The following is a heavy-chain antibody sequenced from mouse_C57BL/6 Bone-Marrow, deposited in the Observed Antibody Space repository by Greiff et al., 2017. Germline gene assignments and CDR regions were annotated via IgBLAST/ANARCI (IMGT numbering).Heavy chain of an antibody. D-gene: IGHD2-4*01. CDR2: INPSTGGT. Sequence: VQLKQSGPELVKPGASVKISCKASGYSFTGYYMHWVKQSPEKSLEWIGEINPSTGGTTYNQKFKAKATLTVNKSSSTAYMQLKSLTSEDSAVYYGARSGDDYDDYAMDYWGQGNSVTVSA. J-gene: IGHJ4*01. CDR1: GYSFTGYY. V-gene: IGHV1-42*01. CDR3: ARSGDDYDDYAMDY.